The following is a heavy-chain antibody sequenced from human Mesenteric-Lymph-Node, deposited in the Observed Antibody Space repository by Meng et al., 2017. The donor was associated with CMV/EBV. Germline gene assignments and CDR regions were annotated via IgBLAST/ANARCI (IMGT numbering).Heavy chain of an antibody. CDR3: ARVGTRFVERGLDV. CDR2: IKSDGSEK. J-gene: IGHJ6*02. CDR1: GFIFNSYW. V-gene: IGHV3-7*01. Sequence: GESLKISCAASGFIFNSYWMSWVRQAPGKGLEWVANIKSDGSEKYYVDSLVGRFIISRDNAQNSLFLQMISLSAEDTAVYYCARVGTRFVERGLDVWGQGTTVTVSS. D-gene: IGHD1/OR15-1a*01.